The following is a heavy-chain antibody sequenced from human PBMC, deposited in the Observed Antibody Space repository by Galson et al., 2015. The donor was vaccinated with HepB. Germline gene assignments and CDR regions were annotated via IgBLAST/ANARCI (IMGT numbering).Heavy chain of an antibody. D-gene: IGHD3-3*01. J-gene: IGHJ4*02. V-gene: IGHV3-15*01. CDR3: TTDPAPIRITIFGVVIRSGY. Sequence: SLRLSCAASGFTFSNAWMSWVRQAPGKGLEWVGRIKSKTDGGTTDYAAPVKGRFTISRDDSKNTLYLQMNSLKTEDTAVYYCTTDPAPIRITIFGVVIRSGYWGQGTLVTVSS. CDR2: IKSKTDGGTT. CDR1: GFTFSNAW.